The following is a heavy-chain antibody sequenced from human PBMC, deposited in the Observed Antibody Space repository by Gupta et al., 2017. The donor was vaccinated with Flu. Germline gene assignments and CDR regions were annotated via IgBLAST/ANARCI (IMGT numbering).Heavy chain of an antibody. Sequence: EVQLLESGGGLVQPGGSLGLSCAASGFTLSSYAMSWVRQAPGKGLEWVSAISGSGGSTYYADSVKGRFTISRDNSKNTLYLQMNSLRAEDTAVYYCAKEPDHYYDSSGYTYWGQGTLVTVAS. J-gene: IGHJ4*02. CDR3: AKEPDHYYDSSGYTY. CDR2: ISGSGGST. CDR1: GFTLSSYA. V-gene: IGHV3-23*01. D-gene: IGHD3-22*01.